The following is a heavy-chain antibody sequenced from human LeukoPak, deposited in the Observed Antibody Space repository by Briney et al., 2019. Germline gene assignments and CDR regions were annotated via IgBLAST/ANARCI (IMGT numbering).Heavy chain of an antibody. CDR2: ISYDGSNK. CDR3: AKGGVLRYFDWFPSTIDY. J-gene: IGHJ4*02. D-gene: IGHD3-9*01. Sequence: GGSLRLSCAASGFTFSSYGMHWVRQAPGKGLEWVAVISYDGSNKYYADSVKGRFTISRDNSKNTLYLQMNSLRAEDTAVFYCAKGGVLRYFDWFPSTIDYWGQGTLVTVSS. CDR1: GFTFSSYG. V-gene: IGHV3-30*18.